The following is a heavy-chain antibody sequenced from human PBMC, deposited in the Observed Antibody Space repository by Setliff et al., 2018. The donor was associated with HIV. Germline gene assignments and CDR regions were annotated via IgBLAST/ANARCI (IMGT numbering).Heavy chain of an antibody. Sequence: GGSLRLSCAASGFTFDDYGMSWVRQAPGKGLEWVSGINWNGGSTGYADSVKGRFTISRDNAKNSLYLQMNSLRAEDTALYYCARATVLRLYEWSYYFDYWGQGTLVTVSS. CDR2: INWNGGST. J-gene: IGHJ4*02. D-gene: IGHD3-3*01. CDR3: ARATVLRLYEWSYYFDY. V-gene: IGHV3-20*04. CDR1: GFTFDDYG.